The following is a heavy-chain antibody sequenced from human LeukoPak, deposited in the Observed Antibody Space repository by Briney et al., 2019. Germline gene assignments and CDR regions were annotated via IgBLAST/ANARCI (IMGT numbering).Heavy chain of an antibody. CDR2: SNAGNGNT. D-gene: IGHD5-24*01. CDR1: GYTFTSYA. Sequence: ASVKVSCKASGYTFTSYAMHWVRQAPGQRLEWMGWSNAGNGNTKYSQEFQGRVTITRDTSASTAYMELSSLRSEGMAVYYCARSRGRGDAFDIWGQGTMVTVSS. CDR3: ARSRGRGDAFDI. V-gene: IGHV1-3*02. J-gene: IGHJ3*02.